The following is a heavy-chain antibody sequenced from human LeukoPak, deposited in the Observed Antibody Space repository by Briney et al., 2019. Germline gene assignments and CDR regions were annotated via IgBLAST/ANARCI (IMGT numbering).Heavy chain of an antibody. CDR3: AKDPIVRGSTFDY. CDR2: ISGSGGST. V-gene: IGHV3-23*01. J-gene: IGHJ4*02. CDR1: GFTFSSYA. Sequence: PGVSLRLSCAASGFTFSSYAMSWVRQAPGKGLEWVSAISGSGGSTYYADSVKGRFTISRDNSKNTLYLQMNSLRAEDTAVYYCAKDPIVRGSTFDYWGQGTLVTVSS. D-gene: IGHD3-10*01.